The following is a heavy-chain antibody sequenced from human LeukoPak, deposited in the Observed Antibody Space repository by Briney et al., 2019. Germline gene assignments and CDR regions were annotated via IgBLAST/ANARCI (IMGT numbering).Heavy chain of an antibody. D-gene: IGHD6-6*01. V-gene: IGHV3-7*03. CDR2: INPDGNKK. CDR3: AKGSGSSRPYYFDY. Sequence: GGSLRLSCAVSGLTFSSSWMDWVRQAPGKGLEWVASINPDGNKKYSADSVKGRFTISRDNAENSLYLQMNSLRADDTAVYYCAKGSGSSRPYYFDYWGQGTLVTVSS. CDR1: GLTFSSSW. J-gene: IGHJ4*02.